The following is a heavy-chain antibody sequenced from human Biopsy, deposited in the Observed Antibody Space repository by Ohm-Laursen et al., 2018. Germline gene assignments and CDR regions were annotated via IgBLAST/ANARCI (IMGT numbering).Heavy chain of an antibody. V-gene: IGHV4-34*08. J-gene: IGHJ4*02. CDR2: INHSGET. CDR1: GATFSDYY. Sequence: SQTLSLTCTVYGATFSDYYWSWIRQSPGKGLEWIGQINHSGETKYNPSLQSRVTISAEVSKNQFSLKLRSLTAADTAIYYCGNEVYGRDYWGQGARVTVSS. D-gene: IGHD4-17*01. CDR3: GNEVYGRDY.